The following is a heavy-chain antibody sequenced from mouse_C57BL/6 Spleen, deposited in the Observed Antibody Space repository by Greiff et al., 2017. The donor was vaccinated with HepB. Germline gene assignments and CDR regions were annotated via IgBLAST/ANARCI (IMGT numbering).Heavy chain of an antibody. D-gene: IGHD2-3*01. Sequence: QVQLQQPGAELVKPGASVKMSCKASGYTFTSYWITWVKQRPGQGLEWIGDIYPGSGSTNYNGKFKSKATLTVDTSSSTAYMQLSSLTSEDSAVYYCARRDGGYYSGGYFDYWGQGTTLTVSS. J-gene: IGHJ2*01. CDR3: ARRDGGYYSGGYFDY. CDR1: GYTFTSYW. CDR2: IYPGSGST. V-gene: IGHV1-55*01.